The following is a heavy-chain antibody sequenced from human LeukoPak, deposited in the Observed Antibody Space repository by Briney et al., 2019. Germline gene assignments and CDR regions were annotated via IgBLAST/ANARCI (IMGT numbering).Heavy chain of an antibody. CDR1: GYSISSGYY. CDR3: AGQYYYGSGSYYPFDY. Sequence: SETLSLTCAVSGYSISSGYYWGWIRQPPGKGLEWTGSIYHSGSTYYNPSLKSRVTISVDTSKNQFSLKLSSVTAADTAVYYCAGQYYYGSGSYYPFDYWGQGTLVTVSS. CDR2: IYHSGST. J-gene: IGHJ4*02. V-gene: IGHV4-38-2*01. D-gene: IGHD3-10*01.